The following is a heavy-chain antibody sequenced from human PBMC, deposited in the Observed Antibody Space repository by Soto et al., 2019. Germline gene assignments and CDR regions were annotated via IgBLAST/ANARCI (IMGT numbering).Heavy chain of an antibody. CDR3: ASTRYSGYDLPFYAFDI. V-gene: IGHV1-3*01. D-gene: IGHD5-12*01. CDR2: INAGNGNT. CDR1: GYTFSTYG. J-gene: IGHJ3*02. Sequence: GASVKVSCKPSGYTFSTYGITWVRQAPGQRLEWMGWINAGNGNTNYSQKFQGRVTITRDTSASTAYMELSSLRSEDTAVYYCASTRYSGYDLPFYAFDIWGQGTMVTVSS.